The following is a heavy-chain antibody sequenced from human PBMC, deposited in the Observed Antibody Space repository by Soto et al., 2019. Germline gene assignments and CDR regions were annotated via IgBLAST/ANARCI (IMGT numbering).Heavy chain of an antibody. CDR2: INAGNGNT. Sequence: ASVQVSCMASGYTFTSYAMHWVRQAPGQRLEWMGWINAGNGNTKYSQKFQGRVTITRDPSASTADMELSSLRSEDTAVYYCARGAAAAAVYGIDVWGQGTTGTGSS. CDR1: GYTFTSYA. J-gene: IGHJ6*02. V-gene: IGHV1-3*01. D-gene: IGHD6-13*01. CDR3: ARGAAAAAVYGIDV.